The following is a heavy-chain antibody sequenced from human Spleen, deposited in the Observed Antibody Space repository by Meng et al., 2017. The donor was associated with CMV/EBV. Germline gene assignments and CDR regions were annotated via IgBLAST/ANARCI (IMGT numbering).Heavy chain of an antibody. CDR2: INSDGSGK. V-gene: IGHV3-74*03. Sequence: GGSLRLSCAASGFSFTIYAMTWVRQAPGKGLVWVARINSDGSGKTYADFVKGRFTISRDNAENTLYVQMNSLRAEDTAVYFCTREGTGDWFDSWGQGTLVTVSS. CDR1: GFSFTIYA. CDR3: TREGTGDWFDS. J-gene: IGHJ5*01. D-gene: IGHD1-14*01.